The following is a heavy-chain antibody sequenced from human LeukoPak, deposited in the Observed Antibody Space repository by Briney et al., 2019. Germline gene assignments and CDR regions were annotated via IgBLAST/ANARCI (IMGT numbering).Heavy chain of an antibody. Sequence: SETLSLTCTVSGGSISSGGYYWSWVRQRPGKGLEWIGYIYYSGSTYYNPSLKSRVTISVDTSKNQFSLKLSSVTAADTAVYYCARDFKYYYDSSGYYLDSWGQGTLVTVSS. CDR3: ARDFKYYYDSSGYYLDS. D-gene: IGHD3-22*01. V-gene: IGHV4-31*03. J-gene: IGHJ4*02. CDR2: IYYSGST. CDR1: GGSISSGGYY.